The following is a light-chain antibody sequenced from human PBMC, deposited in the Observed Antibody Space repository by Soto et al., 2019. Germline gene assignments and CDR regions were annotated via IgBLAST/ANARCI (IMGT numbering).Light chain of an antibody. CDR3: QKYNSAPLT. Sequence: DIQMTQSPSSLSASVGDRVTITCRASQDISNYLAWYQQKPGKVPKLLIYAASTLQSGVPSRFSGSGSGTDFTLTISSLLPEDVAAYYCQKYNSAPLTFGQGTKVEIK. V-gene: IGKV1-27*01. CDR1: QDISNY. J-gene: IGKJ1*01. CDR2: AAS.